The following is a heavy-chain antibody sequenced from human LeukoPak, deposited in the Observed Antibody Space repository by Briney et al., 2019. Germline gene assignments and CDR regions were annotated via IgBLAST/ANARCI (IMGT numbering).Heavy chain of an antibody. CDR3: AKVSGIDGSGILLA. CDR1: GFTFSSYA. CDR2: ISDSGCST. D-gene: IGHD3-10*01. Sequence: GGSLRLSCAASGFTFSSYAMNWVRQAPGKGLEWVSVISDSGCSTSYADSVQGRFTISRDNSKNTLYLQMNSLRAEDTAVYYCAKVSGIDGSGILLAWGQGTLVTVSS. J-gene: IGHJ4*02. V-gene: IGHV3-23*01.